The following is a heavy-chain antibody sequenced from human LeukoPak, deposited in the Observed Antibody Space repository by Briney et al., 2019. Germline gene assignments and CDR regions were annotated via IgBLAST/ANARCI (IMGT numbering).Heavy chain of an antibody. V-gene: IGHV3-7*01. J-gene: IGHJ6*02. CDR1: GFTFSDYY. D-gene: IGHD3-16*01. Sequence: GGSLRLSCVASGFTFSDYYMSWVRQAPGKGLEWVANMNQDGGAKDYVDSVKGRFTISRDNARNSLYLQMSSLRAEDTAVYYCATYTHWVAGDVWGQGTTVTVSS. CDR2: MNQDGGAK. CDR3: ATYTHWVAGDV.